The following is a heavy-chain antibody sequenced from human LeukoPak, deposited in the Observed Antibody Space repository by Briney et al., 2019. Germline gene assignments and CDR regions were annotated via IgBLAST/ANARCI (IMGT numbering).Heavy chain of an antibody. V-gene: IGHV1-8*03. CDR1: GYTFTSYG. CDR2: MNPNGGNT. CDR3: ARGQRAVAGVWDY. J-gene: IGHJ4*02. D-gene: IGHD6-19*01. Sequence: ASVKVSCKASGYTFTSYGISWVRQATGQGLEWMGWMNPNGGNTGYAQKFQGRVTITRNTSISTAYMELSSLRSEDTAVYYCARGQRAVAGVWDYWGQGTLVTVSS.